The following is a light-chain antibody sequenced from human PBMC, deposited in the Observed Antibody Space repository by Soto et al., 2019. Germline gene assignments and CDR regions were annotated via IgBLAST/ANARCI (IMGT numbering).Light chain of an antibody. CDR2: EVS. Sequence: QSALTQPASVSGSPGQSITISCTGTSSDVGAYNYVSWYQQHPGKAPKLMISEVSKRPSGVSNRFSGSTSGNTASLTISGLQDEDEAHYSCSSFTSSNTVVFGGGTKLTVL. CDR1: SSDVGAYNY. CDR3: SSFTSSNTVV. J-gene: IGLJ2*01. V-gene: IGLV2-14*01.